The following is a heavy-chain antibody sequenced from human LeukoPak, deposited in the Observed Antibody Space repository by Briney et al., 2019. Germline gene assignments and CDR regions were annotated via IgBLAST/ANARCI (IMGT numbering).Heavy chain of an antibody. Sequence: SETLSLTCTVSGGSISTYYWTWIRQPPGKELEWIGYVYSSGSTNYNPSLKSRVTISIDTSKNQFSLKLNSVTAADTAVYYCARVPHGETIFGVVLYWFDPWGQGTLVTVFS. CDR3: ARVPHGETIFGVVLYWFDP. D-gene: IGHD3-3*01. CDR2: VYSSGST. CDR1: GGSISTYY. J-gene: IGHJ5*02. V-gene: IGHV4-59*01.